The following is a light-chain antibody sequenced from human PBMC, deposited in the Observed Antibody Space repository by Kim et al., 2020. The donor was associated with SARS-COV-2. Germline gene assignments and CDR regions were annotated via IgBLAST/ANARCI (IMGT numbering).Light chain of an antibody. Sequence: SASVGETVTITCRARQGLGGWLAWYQQKPGGAPNLLIYKTSILQSGVPSRFSGSISGAHFTLTITNLQPDDVATYYCQQYDSYSYTFGQGTRVEI. J-gene: IGKJ2*01. CDR3: QQYDSYSYT. CDR1: QGLGGW. CDR2: KTS. V-gene: IGKV1-5*03.